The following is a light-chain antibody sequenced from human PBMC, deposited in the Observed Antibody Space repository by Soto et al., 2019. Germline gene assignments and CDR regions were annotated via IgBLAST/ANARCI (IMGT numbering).Light chain of an antibody. CDR1: SSDVGGYKY. CDR2: DVN. CDR3: SSYTNNSPVV. Sequence: QSALTQPASVSGSPGQSITIYCTGTSSDVGGYKYVSWYQQHPGTAPKLMIYDVNNRTSGVSNRVSGSKSVNTASLTISGIQADDEADYYCSSYTNNSPVVFGGGTKLTVL. V-gene: IGLV2-14*01. J-gene: IGLJ2*01.